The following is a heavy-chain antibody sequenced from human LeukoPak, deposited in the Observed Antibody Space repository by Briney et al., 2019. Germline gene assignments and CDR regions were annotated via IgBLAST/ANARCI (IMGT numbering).Heavy chain of an antibody. CDR2: IIPIFGTA. Sequence: ASVKVSCKASGGTFSSYAISWVRQAPGQGLEWMGGIIPIFGTANYAQKFQGRVTITADESTSTAYMELSSLRSEDTAVYYCARGTERHDYGGNLPLDYWGQGTLATVSS. V-gene: IGHV1-69*13. J-gene: IGHJ4*02. CDR1: GGTFSSYA. D-gene: IGHD4-23*01. CDR3: ARGTERHDYGGNLPLDY.